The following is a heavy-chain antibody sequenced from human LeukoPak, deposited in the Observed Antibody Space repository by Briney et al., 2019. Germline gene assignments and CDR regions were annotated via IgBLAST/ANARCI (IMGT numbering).Heavy chain of an antibody. CDR2: IFGGGTT. V-gene: IGHV3-53*01. D-gene: IGHD3-10*01. J-gene: IGHJ4*02. CDR1: GFTVISNY. Sequence: GGSLRLSCAASGFTVISNYMSWVRQAPGKGLEWVSVIFGGGTTYYADSVKGRFTISRDNSKNTLYLQMNSLRDADTAVYYCARDQAMGWFGELGTSFDYWGQGTLVTVSS. CDR3: ARDQAMGWFGELGTSFDY.